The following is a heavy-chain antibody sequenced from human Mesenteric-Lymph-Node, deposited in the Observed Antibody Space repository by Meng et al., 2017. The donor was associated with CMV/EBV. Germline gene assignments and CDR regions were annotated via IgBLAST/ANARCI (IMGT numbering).Heavy chain of an antibody. Sequence: SGGTFSSFAISWVRQAPGKGLEWMGGIVPIFGTANYAQKFKGRVTITTDESTSTAYMDLSSVRSEDTAVYYCARGPTGHNYHSPPDYWGQGTLVTVSS. CDR3: ARGPTGHNYHSPPDY. CDR1: GGTFSSFA. CDR2: IVPIFGTA. D-gene: IGHD1-1*01. V-gene: IGHV1-69*05. J-gene: IGHJ4*02.